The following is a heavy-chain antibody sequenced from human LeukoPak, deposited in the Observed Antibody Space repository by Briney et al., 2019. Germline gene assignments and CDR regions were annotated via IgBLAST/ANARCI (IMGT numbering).Heavy chain of an antibody. CDR3: ARGQDYYYYMDV. V-gene: IGHV1-8*01. J-gene: IGHJ6*03. CDR1: GYTFTSYD. CDR2: MNPNSGST. Sequence: ASVKVSCKASGYTFTSYDINWVRQATGQGLEWMGWMNPNSGSTGYAQKFQGRVTMTRNTSISTAYMELSSLRSEDTAVYYCARGQDYYYYMDVWGKGTTVTISS.